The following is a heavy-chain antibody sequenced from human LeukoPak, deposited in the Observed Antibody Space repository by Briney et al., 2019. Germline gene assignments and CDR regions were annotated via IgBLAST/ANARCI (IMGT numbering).Heavy chain of an antibody. CDR1: GYTFSSCA. D-gene: IGHD3-22*01. J-gene: IGHJ4*02. V-gene: IGHV7-4-1*02. CDR2: IDTKTGNP. CDR3: AIHPSDSSGYFSY. Sequence: ASVKVSCKASGYTFSSCAINWVRQAPGQGLEYMGWIDTKTGNPTYAQGFTGRFVFSLDASVSTAYLQISSLKAEDTAVYYCAIHPSDSSGYFSYWGQGALVTVSS.